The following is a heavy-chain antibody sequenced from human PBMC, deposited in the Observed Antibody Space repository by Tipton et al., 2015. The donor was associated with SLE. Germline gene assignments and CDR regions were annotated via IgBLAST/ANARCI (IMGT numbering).Heavy chain of an antibody. CDR1: GYTFSSRG. Sequence: QVQLVQSGAEVKKPGGSVKVSCKASGYTFSSRGIGWVRQAPGQGLEWMGWISVYNGDTKYAQKLQGRVTMTTDKTTNTVYMELRSLRSDDTAVYYCTTRGFTGGSYYFDYWGQGTLLTVSS. CDR3: TTRGFTGGSYYFDY. J-gene: IGHJ4*02. D-gene: IGHD2-8*02. CDR2: ISVYNGDT. V-gene: IGHV1-18*01.